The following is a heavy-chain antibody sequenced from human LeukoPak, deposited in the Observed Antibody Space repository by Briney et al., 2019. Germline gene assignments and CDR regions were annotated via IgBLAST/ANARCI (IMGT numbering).Heavy chain of an antibody. Sequence: SETLSLTCTVSGGSISSYYWSWIRQPPGKGLEWIGYIYYSGSTKYNPSLKSRVTISVDTSKDQFSLKLNSVTAADTAVYYCARVRLYDILTGYPRAFEYWGQGTRVTVSS. V-gene: IGHV4-59*12. CDR1: GGSISSYY. D-gene: IGHD3-9*01. CDR3: ARVRLYDILTGYPRAFEY. CDR2: IYYSGST. J-gene: IGHJ4*02.